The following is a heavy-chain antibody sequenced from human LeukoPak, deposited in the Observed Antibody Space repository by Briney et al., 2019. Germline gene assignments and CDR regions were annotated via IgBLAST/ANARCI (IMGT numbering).Heavy chain of an antibody. Sequence: ASVKVSCKASGYTFTGYYMHWVRQAPGQGLEWMGWISAYNGNTNYAQKLQGRVTMTTDTSTSTAYMELRSLRSDDTAVYYCARYYYYDSSGYYYHYWGQGTLVTVSP. V-gene: IGHV1-18*04. J-gene: IGHJ4*02. D-gene: IGHD3-22*01. CDR3: ARYYYYDSSGYYYHY. CDR1: GYTFTGYY. CDR2: ISAYNGNT.